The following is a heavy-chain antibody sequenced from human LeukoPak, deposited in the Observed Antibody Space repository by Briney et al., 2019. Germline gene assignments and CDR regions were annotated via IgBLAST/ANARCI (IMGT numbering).Heavy chain of an antibody. CDR3: ARVVVGATHYYYYYMDV. CDR2: IYHSGST. V-gene: IGHV4-38-2*02. J-gene: IGHJ6*03. D-gene: IGHD1-26*01. CDR1: GYSISSGYY. Sequence: PSETLSLTCTVSGYSISSGYYWGWIRQPPGKGLEWIGSIYHSGSTNYNPSLRSRVTISVDTSKNQFSLKLSSVTAADTAVYYCARVVVGATHYYYYYMDVWGKGTTVTISS.